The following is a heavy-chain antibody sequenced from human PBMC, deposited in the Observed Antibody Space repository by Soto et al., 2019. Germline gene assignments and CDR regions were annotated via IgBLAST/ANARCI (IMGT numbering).Heavy chain of an antibody. Sequence: KTSETLSLTCTVSGGSISGDSWSWIRQSPGKGLEWIGYISYSGSTNYNPSLKSRVTISVDTSKNQFSLKLSSVTAADTAVYYCARASRRKYAELSSGYDYGLDVWGQGTTVTVSS. V-gene: IGHV4-59*01. D-gene: IGHD3-22*01. CDR1: GGSISGDS. CDR2: ISYSGST. J-gene: IGHJ6*02. CDR3: ARASRRKYAELSSGYDYGLDV.